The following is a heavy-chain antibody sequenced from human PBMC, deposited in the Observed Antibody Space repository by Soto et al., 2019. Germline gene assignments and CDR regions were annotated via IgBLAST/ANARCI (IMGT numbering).Heavy chain of an antibody. V-gene: IGHV3-48*01. CDR2: ISRSSSTV. Sequence: GGSLRLSCAASGFTFSSYTMNWVRQAPGKGLEWVSYISRSSSTVYYADSVKGRFTISRDNAKNSLFLQMNSMRAEDTAVYYCARDLGGYDRVPFDLWGRGTLVTVSS. D-gene: IGHD5-12*01. J-gene: IGHJ2*01. CDR3: ARDLGGYDRVPFDL. CDR1: GFTFSSYT.